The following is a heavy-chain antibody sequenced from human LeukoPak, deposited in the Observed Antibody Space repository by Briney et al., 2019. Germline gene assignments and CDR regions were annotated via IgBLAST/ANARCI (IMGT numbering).Heavy chain of an antibody. CDR2: INPNSGGT. J-gene: IGHJ4*02. D-gene: IGHD5-24*01. V-gene: IGHV1-2*02. CDR3: AREGMATITY. Sequence: ASVKVSCKASGYTFTGYNMYWVWEAPEQGHELMGWINPNSGGTNYAQKFQGRVTMTRDTSISTAYMELSRLRSDDTAVYYCAREGMATITYWGQGTLVTVSS. CDR1: GYTFTGYN.